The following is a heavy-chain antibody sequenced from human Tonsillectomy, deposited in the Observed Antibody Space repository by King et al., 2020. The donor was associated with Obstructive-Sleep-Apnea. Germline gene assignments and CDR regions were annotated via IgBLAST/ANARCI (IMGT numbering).Heavy chain of an antibody. Sequence: QLVQSGAEVKKPGASVKVSCKASGYTFTSNGISWVRQAPGQGLEWMGGISTYNGNKNYAQTLQDSVTMPTDTSTSTAYMELRSLRSDDTAVYYCVRDSSPFDIWGRGTLVTVSS. CDR3: VRDSSPFDI. D-gene: IGHD2-2*01. J-gene: IGHJ2*01. CDR2: ISTYNGNK. CDR1: GYTFTSNG. V-gene: IGHV1-18*01.